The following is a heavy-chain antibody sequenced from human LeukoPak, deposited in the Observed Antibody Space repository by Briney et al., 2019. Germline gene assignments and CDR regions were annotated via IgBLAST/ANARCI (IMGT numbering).Heavy chain of an antibody. CDR1: GFTFDDYG. Sequence: GGSLRLSCATSGFTFDDYGMNGARQAPGRGGEWGSNIIWNRRNVEYADSVKRRFTTSRDMAKNSVHLQMHSLRAEDPAVYFCGRVQKQYYYDDRHHRDSSDIWGQRTMVIVSS. V-gene: IGHV3-20*04. J-gene: IGHJ3*02. CDR2: IIWNRRNV. D-gene: IGHD3-22*01. CDR3: GRVQKQYYYDDRHHRDSSDI.